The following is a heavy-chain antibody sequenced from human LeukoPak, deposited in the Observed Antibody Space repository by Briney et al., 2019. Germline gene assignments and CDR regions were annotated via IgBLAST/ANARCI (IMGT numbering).Heavy chain of an antibody. D-gene: IGHD7-27*01. CDR3: AKDGVTGFFDY. J-gene: IGHJ4*02. CDR2: ISYDGSNK. CDR1: GFTFSSYG. V-gene: IGHV3-30*18. Sequence: PGGSLRLSCAASGFTFSSYGMHWVRQAPGKGLEWVAVISYDGSNKYYADPVKGRFTISRDNSKNTLYLQMNSLRAEDTAVYYCAKDGVTGFFDYWGQGTLVTVSS.